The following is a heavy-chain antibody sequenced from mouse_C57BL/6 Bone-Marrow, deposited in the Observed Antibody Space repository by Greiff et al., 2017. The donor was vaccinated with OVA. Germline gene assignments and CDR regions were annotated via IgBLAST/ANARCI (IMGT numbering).Heavy chain of an antibody. J-gene: IGHJ3*01. V-gene: IGHV1-62-2*01. D-gene: IGHD2-4*01. Sequence: VQLQQSGAELVKPGASVKLSCKASGYTFTEYTIHWVKQRSGQGLEWIGWFYPGSGSIKYNEKFKDKATLTADKSSSTVYMELSRLTSEDSAVYFCARHEGGPHYDYDGPWFAYWGQGTLVTVSA. CDR3: ARHEGGPHYDYDGPWFAY. CDR1: GYTFTEYT. CDR2: FYPGSGSI.